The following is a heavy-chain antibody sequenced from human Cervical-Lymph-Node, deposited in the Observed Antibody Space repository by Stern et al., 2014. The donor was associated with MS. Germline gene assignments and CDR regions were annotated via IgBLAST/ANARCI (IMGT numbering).Heavy chain of an antibody. CDR2: IYPGDSDN. D-gene: IGHD4/OR15-4a*01. V-gene: IGHV5-51*01. CDR3: ARLNALTTGDNWFDP. CDR1: GYSFTNYW. Sequence: EVQLVQSGAEVKKPGESLKISCKGSGYSFTNYWIGWVRQLPGKGLEWMGIIYPGDSDNRHSPSFQGQVTMSADKSISTVYLQWSSLKASDTAIYYCARLNALTTGDNWFDPWGQGTLVTVSS. J-gene: IGHJ5*02.